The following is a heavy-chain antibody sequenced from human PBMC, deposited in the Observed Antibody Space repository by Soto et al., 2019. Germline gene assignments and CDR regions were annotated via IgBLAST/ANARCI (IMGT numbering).Heavy chain of an antibody. Sequence: PGGSLRLSCAASGFTLSSYAMSWVRHAPGKGLEWVSAISGSGGTTYYADSVKGRFTISRDTSKNTLYLQMNSLRAEDTAVYYCAKVERYYYDSSGYYSSPLFWGQGT. CDR3: AKVERYYYDSSGYYSSPLF. CDR2: ISGSGGTT. V-gene: IGHV3-23*01. CDR1: GFTLSSYA. J-gene: IGHJ4*02. D-gene: IGHD3-22*01.